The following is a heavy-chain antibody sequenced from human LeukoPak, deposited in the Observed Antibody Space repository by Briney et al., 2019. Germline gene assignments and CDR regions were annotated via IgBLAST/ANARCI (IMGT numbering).Heavy chain of an antibody. V-gene: IGHV3-53*01. CDR3: AKGAGSSNFDY. Sequence: GGSLRLSCAASGFTVSSDYMSWVRQAPGKGLEWVSVIYSGGSTYYADSVKGRFTISRDNSKNTLFLQMNSLGAEDTAVYYCAKGAGSSNFDYWGQATLVTVST. CDR1: GFTVSSDY. D-gene: IGHD1-26*01. CDR2: IYSGGST. J-gene: IGHJ4*02.